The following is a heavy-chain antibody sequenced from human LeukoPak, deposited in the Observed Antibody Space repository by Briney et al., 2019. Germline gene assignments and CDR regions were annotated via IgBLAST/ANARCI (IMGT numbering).Heavy chain of an antibody. CDR3: ASHVTVLSTRGFDY. V-gene: IGHV4-4*02. CDR1: GGSIISHSW. J-gene: IGHJ4*02. D-gene: IGHD2/OR15-2a*01. CDR2: IYHGGDT. Sequence: SETLSLTCAVYGGSIISHSWWSWVRQPPGKGLEWIGEIYHGGDTNYDPSVKSRVTMSVDKSKNHFSLNLRSVTAADTAIYYCASHVTVLSTRGFDYWGQGILVTVSS.